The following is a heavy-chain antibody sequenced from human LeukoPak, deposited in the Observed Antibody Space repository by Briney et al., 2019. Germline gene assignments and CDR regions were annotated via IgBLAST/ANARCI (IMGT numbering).Heavy chain of an antibody. J-gene: IGHJ4*02. Sequence: SETLSLTCTVSGGSISSYYWSWIRPPPGKGLEWIGYIYYSGSTNYNPSLKSRVTISVDTSKNQFSLKLSSVTAADTAVYYCARAVAGSGYFDYWGQGTLVTVSS. V-gene: IGHV4-59*01. CDR1: GGSISSYY. CDR3: ARAVAGSGYFDY. CDR2: IYYSGST. D-gene: IGHD6-19*01.